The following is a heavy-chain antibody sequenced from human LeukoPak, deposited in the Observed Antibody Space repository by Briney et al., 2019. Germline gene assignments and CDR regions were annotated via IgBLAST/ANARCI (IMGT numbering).Heavy chain of an antibody. CDR1: GFTFSDYW. Sequence: GGSLRLSCAVSGFTFSDYWMNWVRQAPGKGLEWVASIKQDGSDKSYVDSVKGRFTISRDNAKNSLYLQMSNLRVEDTAVYYCARDGTAAGLYFDLWGQGTLVTVSS. J-gene: IGHJ4*01. D-gene: IGHD6-13*01. V-gene: IGHV3-7*01. CDR2: IKQDGSDK. CDR3: ARDGTAAGLYFDL.